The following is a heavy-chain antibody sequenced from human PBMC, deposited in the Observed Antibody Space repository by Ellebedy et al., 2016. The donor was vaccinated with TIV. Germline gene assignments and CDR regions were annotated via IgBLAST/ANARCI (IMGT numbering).Heavy chain of an antibody. Sequence: GESLKISCAASGFTFSSYAMNWVRQAPGKGLEWVSSISSTGSYMYYADSVKGRFTISRDNAKNSLYLQMSRLRAEDTAVHYCAKGRRMVNSTGGLDYWGQGTLVTVSS. CDR2: ISSTGSYM. V-gene: IGHV3-21*04. D-gene: IGHD1-14*01. CDR3: AKGRRMVNSTGGLDY. J-gene: IGHJ4*02. CDR1: GFTFSSYA.